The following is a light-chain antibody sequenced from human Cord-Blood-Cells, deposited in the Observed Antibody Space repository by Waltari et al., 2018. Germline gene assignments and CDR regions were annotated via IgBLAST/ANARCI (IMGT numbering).Light chain of an antibody. CDR3: CSYAGSSTYVV. CDR1: RSHVGSYNL. V-gene: IGLV2-23*01. CDR2: EGS. Sequence: QSALTQPPSASGYPGQSLTIYCPCTRSHVGSYNLVSCYQQHTGKAPELMIYEGSKRPSGVSNRFSDSKSGNTASLTISGLQAEDEADYYCCSYAGSSTYVVFGGGTKLTVL. J-gene: IGLJ2*01.